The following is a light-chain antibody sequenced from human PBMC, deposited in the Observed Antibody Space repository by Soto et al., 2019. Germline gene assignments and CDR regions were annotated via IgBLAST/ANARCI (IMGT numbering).Light chain of an antibody. CDR3: QQYGSSPRT. J-gene: IGKJ1*01. V-gene: IGKV3-20*01. CDR2: GAS. CDR1: QSISNSY. Sequence: EIVLTQSPGTLPLTPGERATLSCRASQSISNSYLAWYQQKPGQAPRLLIYGASSRATGIPDRFSGSGSVTDFTLTISRLEPEDFAVYFCQQYGSSPRTFGQGTKVEIK.